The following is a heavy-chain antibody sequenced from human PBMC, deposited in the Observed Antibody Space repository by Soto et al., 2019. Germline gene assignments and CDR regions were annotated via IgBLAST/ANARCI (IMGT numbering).Heavy chain of an antibody. CDR2: VHHSGTT. CDR3: VRQKGFFDWSSHVTGPGGMDV. Sequence: QVQLQQWGAGLLKPSETLSLTCAVNGGSFSGYYWNWIRQSAGKGLEWIGRVHHSGTTNYNPSLKSRLNVSLDTSKNHFSLQLNSVTAADTAMYYCVRQKGFFDWSSHVTGPGGMDVWGQGTSVTVSS. J-gene: IGHJ6*02. D-gene: IGHD3-9*01. V-gene: IGHV4-34*01. CDR1: GGSFSGYY.